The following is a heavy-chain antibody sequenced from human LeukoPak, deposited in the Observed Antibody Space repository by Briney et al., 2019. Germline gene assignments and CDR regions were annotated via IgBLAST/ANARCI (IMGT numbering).Heavy chain of an antibody. J-gene: IGHJ4*02. V-gene: IGHV3-11*01. CDR2: ISNSYI. CDR3: ARGENHLDF. Sequence: GGSLRLSCAASGFTFSDYYMTWIRQAPGKGLEWVSYISNSYIYYADSVKGRFTISRDNAKNSLYLQMNSLRAEDTAVYYCARGENHLDFWGQGTLVTVSS. CDR1: GFTFSDYY.